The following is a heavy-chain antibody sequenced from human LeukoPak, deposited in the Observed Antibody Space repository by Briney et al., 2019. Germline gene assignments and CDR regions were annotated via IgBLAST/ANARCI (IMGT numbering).Heavy chain of an antibody. J-gene: IGHJ4*02. D-gene: IGHD2-15*01. V-gene: IGHV3-7*01. CDR3: ARDHFSCSGGSCYSGDYFDY. CDR1: GFTFSRNS. Sequence: GGSLRLSCAVSGFTASGFTFSRNSMSWVRQAPGKGLDWVASIREDGSEKYYADSVKGRFTISRDNSKNTLYLQMNSLRAEDTAVYYCARDHFSCSGGSCYSGDYFDYWGQGTLVTVSS. CDR2: IREDGSEK.